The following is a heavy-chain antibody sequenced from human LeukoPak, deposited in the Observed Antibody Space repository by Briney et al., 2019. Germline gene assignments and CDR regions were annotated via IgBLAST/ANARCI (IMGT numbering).Heavy chain of an antibody. CDR3: ARYSSSLGYYFDY. J-gene: IGHJ4*02. CDR1: GGSVSSGSYY. Sequence: SETLSLTCTVSGGSVSSGSYYWSWIRQPPGKGLEWIGYIYYSGSTNYNPSLKSRVTISVDTSKNQFSLKLSSVTAADTAVYYCARYSSSLGYYFDYWGLGTLVTVSS. D-gene: IGHD6-13*01. V-gene: IGHV4-61*01. CDR2: IYYSGST.